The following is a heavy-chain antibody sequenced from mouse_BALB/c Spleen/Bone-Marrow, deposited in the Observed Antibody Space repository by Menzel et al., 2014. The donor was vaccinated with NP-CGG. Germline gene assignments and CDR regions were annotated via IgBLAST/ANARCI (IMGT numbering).Heavy chain of an antibody. CDR1: GYTFTEYN. CDR3: ARSGDYDDWYFDV. J-gene: IGHJ1*01. CDR2: INPYIGGT. Sequence: DVQLQESGPELVKPGASVKISCKTSGYTFTEYNMHWVKQSHGKSLEWIGGINPYIGGTNYNQKFKGKATLTVDKSSSTVYMDLRSLTSDDSAVYYCARSGDYDDWYFDVWGAGTTVTVSS. D-gene: IGHD2-4*01. V-gene: IGHV1-18*01.